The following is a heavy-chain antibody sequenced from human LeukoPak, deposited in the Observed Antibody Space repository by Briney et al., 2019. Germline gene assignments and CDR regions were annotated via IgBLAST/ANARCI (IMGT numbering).Heavy chain of an antibody. V-gene: IGHV1-18*01. CDR2: ISAYNGNT. CDR1: GYTFTSYG. J-gene: IGHJ5*02. D-gene: IGHD3-10*01. Sequence: ASVKVCCKASGYTFTSYGISCVRQSPGQRLEWMGWISAYNGNTNYAQKLQGRVTMTTDTSTSTDYMELRSLRSDDTAVYYCARDRSPYYSSFDWFDPWGQGTLVTVSS. CDR3: ARDRSPYYSSFDWFDP.